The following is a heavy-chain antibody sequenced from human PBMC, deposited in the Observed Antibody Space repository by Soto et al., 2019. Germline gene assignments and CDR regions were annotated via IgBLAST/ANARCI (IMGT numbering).Heavy chain of an antibody. CDR1: GYTFTGYY. CDR3: ARDTKRWRTGDPVRGAFDI. D-gene: IGHD7-27*01. J-gene: IGHJ3*02. CDR2: INPNSGGT. Sequence: ASVKVSCKASGYTFTGYYMHWVRQAPGQGLEWMGWINPNSGGTNYAQKFQGRVTMTRDTSISTAYMELSRLRSDDTAVYYCARDTKRWRTGDPVRGAFDIWGQGTMVTVSS. V-gene: IGHV1-2*02.